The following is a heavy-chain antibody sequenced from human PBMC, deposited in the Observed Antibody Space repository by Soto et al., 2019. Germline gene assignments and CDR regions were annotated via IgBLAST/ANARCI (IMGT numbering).Heavy chain of an antibody. J-gene: IGHJ6*02. CDR1: GGSISSYY. V-gene: IGHV4-59*01. D-gene: IGHD3-22*01. CDR2: IYYSGST. CDR3: AREGYDSRNTYYYGMDV. Sequence: QVQLQESGPGLVKPSETLSLTCTVSGGSISSYYWSWIRQPPGKGLEWIGYIYYSGSTNYNPSLKSRVTISVYSSKIQFSMKLSSVTAAGTALYYCAREGYDSRNTYYYGMDVWGQGTSVNVSS.